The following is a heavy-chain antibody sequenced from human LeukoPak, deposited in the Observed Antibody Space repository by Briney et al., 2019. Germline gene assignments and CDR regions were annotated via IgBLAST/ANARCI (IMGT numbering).Heavy chain of an antibody. CDR1: GFTFSSYA. Sequence: PGGSLRLSCAASGFTFSSYAMSWVRQAPGKGLEWVSAIHDNGVGTFYADFVKGRFTISRDNSKNTLYLQINSLRAEDTAVYYCAKQVSAPGPIDYWGQGTLVTVSS. J-gene: IGHJ4*02. CDR3: AKQVSAPGPIDY. CDR2: IHDNGVGT. V-gene: IGHV3-23*01.